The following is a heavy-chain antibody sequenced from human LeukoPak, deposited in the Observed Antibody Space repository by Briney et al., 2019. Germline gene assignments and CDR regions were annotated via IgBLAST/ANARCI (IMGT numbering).Heavy chain of an antibody. D-gene: IGHD3-9*01. CDR3: ARYADFDWLLYYFGY. CDR2: IYPGDSDT. J-gene: IGHJ4*02. CDR1: GYSFTSYW. Sequence: HGESLKISCKGSGYSFTSYWIGWVRQMPGKGLEWMGIIYPGDSDTRYSPSFQGQVTISADKSISTAYLQWSSLKASDTAMYYCARYADFDWLLYYFGYWGQGTLVTVSS. V-gene: IGHV5-51*01.